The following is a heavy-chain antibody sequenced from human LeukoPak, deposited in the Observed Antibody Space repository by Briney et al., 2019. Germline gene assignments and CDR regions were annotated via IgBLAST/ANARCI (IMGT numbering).Heavy chain of an antibody. CDR1: GGSISSYY. Sequence: SETLSLTCTVSGGSISSYYWSWIRQPAGKGLEWIGRIYTSGSTNYNPSLKSRVTMSVDTSKNQFSLKLSSVTAADTAVYYCAKARYSSEVPYYFDYWGQGTLVTVSS. V-gene: IGHV4-4*07. CDR2: IYTSGST. CDR3: AKARYSSEVPYYFDY. D-gene: IGHD6-19*01. J-gene: IGHJ4*02.